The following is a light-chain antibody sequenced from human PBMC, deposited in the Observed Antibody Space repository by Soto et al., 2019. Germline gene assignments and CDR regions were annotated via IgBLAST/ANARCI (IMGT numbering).Light chain of an antibody. CDR3: CSYAGEYKYV. CDR2: DVN. Sequence: QSALTQPRSVSGSPGQSVTISCTGSSSDVGADNFASWYQQHPGAAPKLLIHDVNKRPPGVPDRFSASKSGNTASLTISGLQAEDEADYYCCSYAGEYKYVFGSGTKLTVL. J-gene: IGLJ1*01. CDR1: SSDVGADNF. V-gene: IGLV2-11*01.